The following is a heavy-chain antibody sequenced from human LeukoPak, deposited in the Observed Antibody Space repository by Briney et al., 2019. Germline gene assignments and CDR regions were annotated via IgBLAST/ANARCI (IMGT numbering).Heavy chain of an antibody. V-gene: IGHV3-48*03. CDR2: ISTSGSTI. J-gene: IGHJ5*02. CDR1: GFTFSSYE. CDR3: ARQEGGWFDP. Sequence: GGSLRLSCAASGFTFSSYEMNWVRQAPGKGLEWVSHISTSGSTIYYADSVKGRFTISRDNAKNSLYLQMNSLGAEDTAVYYCARQEGGWFDPWGQGTLVTVSS. D-gene: IGHD2-15*01.